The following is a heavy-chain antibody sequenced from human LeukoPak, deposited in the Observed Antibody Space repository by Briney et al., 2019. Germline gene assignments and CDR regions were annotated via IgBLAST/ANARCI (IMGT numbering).Heavy chain of an antibody. Sequence: GESLKISCKGSGYSFNTYWIGWVRQMPGKGLEWMGIIYSGDSDTRYSPSFQGQVTISADKSISTAYLQWSSLKASDTAMYYCARHQRGFPPSFQHWGQGTLVTVSS. CDR3: ARHQRGFPPSFQH. D-gene: IGHD5-12*01. CDR1: GYSFNTYW. J-gene: IGHJ1*01. V-gene: IGHV5-51*01. CDR2: IYSGDSDT.